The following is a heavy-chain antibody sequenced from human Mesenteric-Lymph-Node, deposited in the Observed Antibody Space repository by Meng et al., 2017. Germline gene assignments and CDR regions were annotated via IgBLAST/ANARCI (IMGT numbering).Heavy chain of an antibody. CDR1: GYTLTELS. V-gene: IGHV1-24*01. D-gene: IGHD4-17*01. CDR3: ARPKGPTVTTFRLQNYYHGMDV. Sequence: ASVKVSCKVSGYTLTELSMHWVRQAPGKGLEWMGGFDPEGGETIYAQKFQGRVTMTEDTSTDTAYMELSSLRSEDTAVYYCARPKGPTVTTFRLQNYYHGMDVWGQGTTVTVSS. J-gene: IGHJ6*02. CDR2: FDPEGGET.